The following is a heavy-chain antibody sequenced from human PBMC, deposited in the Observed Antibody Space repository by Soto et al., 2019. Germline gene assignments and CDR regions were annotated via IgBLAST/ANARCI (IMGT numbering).Heavy chain of an antibody. CDR1: GGTFSSYA. CDR3: ARNIVVVVAATHYYYGMDV. V-gene: IGHV1-69*13. Sequence: ASVKVSCKASGGTFSSYAISWVRQAPGQGLEWMGGIIPIFGTANYAQKFQGRVTITADESTSTAYMELSSLRSEDTAVYYCARNIVVVVAATHYYYGMDVWGQGTTVTVS. CDR2: IIPIFGTA. J-gene: IGHJ6*02. D-gene: IGHD2-15*01.